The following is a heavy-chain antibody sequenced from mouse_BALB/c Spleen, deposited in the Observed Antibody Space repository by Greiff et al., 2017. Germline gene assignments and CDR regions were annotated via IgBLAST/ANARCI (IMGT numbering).Heavy chain of an antibody. Sequence: EVQLVESGGGLVKPGGSLKLSCAASGFTFSSYTMSWVRQTPEKRLEWVATISSGGSYTYYPDSVKGRFTISRDNAKNTLYLQMSSLKSEDTAMYYCTRDRGTGTNYYAMDYWGQGTSVTVSS. J-gene: IGHJ4*01. D-gene: IGHD4-1*01. CDR2: ISSGGSYT. CDR1: GFTFSSYT. V-gene: IGHV5-6-4*01. CDR3: TRDRGTGTNYYAMDY.